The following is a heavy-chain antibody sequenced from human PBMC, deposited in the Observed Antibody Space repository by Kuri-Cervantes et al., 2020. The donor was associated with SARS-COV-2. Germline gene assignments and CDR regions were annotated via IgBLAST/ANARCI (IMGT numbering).Heavy chain of an antibody. V-gene: IGHV1-2*02. CDR1: GYTFTGYY. J-gene: IGHJ4*02. CDR2: INPNSGGT. Sequence: ASVKVSCKASGYTFTGYYMHWVRQAPGQGLEWMGWINPNSGGTNYPQKFQGRVTMTRDTSINTAYMELSRLRSDDTAVYYCARVGFGDYEIDYWGQGTLVTVSS. D-gene: IGHD4-17*01. CDR3: ARVGFGDYEIDY.